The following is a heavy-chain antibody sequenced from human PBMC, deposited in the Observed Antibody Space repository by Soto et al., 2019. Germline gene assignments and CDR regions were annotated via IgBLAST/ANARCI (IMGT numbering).Heavy chain of an antibody. CDR2: ISYDGSNK. J-gene: IGHJ5*02. V-gene: IGHV3-30-3*01. CDR1: VFTFSSYA. D-gene: IGHD5-18*01. Sequence: PGGSLRLSCAASVFTFSSYAMHLVRQSPGKGLEWVAVISYDGSNKYYADSVKGRFTISRDNSKNTVYLQMNSLRAEDTAVYYCARERGYRFNWFEPWGQGTMLTVSS. CDR3: ARERGYRFNWFEP.